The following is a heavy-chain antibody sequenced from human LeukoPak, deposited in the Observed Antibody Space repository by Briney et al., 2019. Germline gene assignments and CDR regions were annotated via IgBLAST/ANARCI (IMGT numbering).Heavy chain of an antibody. CDR1: GFTFSSYE. CDR3: ARGYDTMVRGGKHWFDP. J-gene: IGHJ5*02. V-gene: IGHV3-48*03. D-gene: IGHD3-10*01. Sequence: GGSLRLSCAASGFTFSSYEMNWVRQAPGKGLEWVSYISSSGTTIYYADSVKGRFTISGDNAKNSMYLQMNSLRAEDTAVYYCARGYDTMVRGGKHWFDPWGQGTLVTVSS. CDR2: ISSSGTTI.